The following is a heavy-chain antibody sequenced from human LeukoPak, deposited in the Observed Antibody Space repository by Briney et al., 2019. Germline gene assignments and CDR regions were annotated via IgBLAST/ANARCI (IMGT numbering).Heavy chain of an antibody. J-gene: IGHJ4*02. D-gene: IGHD3-22*01. Sequence: GGSLRLSCAVSGVTLSNYGMTWVRQAPGKGLEWVAGISDSGGRTNYADSVKGRFTISRDNPKNTLYRQMNSLRAEETAVYFCAKRGVVIRVILVGFHKEAYYFDSWGQGALVTVSS. CDR2: ISDSGGRT. V-gene: IGHV3-23*01. CDR1: GVTLSNYG. CDR3: AKRGVVIRVILVGFHKEAYYFDS.